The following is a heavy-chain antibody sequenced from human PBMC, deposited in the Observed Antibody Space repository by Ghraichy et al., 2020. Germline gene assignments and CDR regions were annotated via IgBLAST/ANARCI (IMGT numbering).Heavy chain of an antibody. V-gene: IGHV3-7*03. D-gene: IGHD6-13*01. CDR1: GFTFSSYW. CDR2: IKQDGSEK. CDR3: ARGREQQLSKTYYYGMDV. Sequence: GGSLRLSCAASGFTFSSYWMSWVRQAPGKGLEWVANIKQDGSEKYYVDSVKGRFTISRDNAKNSLYLQMNSLRAEDTAVYYCARGREQQLSKTYYYGMDVWGQGTTVTVSS. J-gene: IGHJ6*02.